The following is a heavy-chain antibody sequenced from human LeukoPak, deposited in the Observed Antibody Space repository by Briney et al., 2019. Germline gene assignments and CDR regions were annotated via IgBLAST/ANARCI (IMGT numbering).Heavy chain of an antibody. CDR3: ARHLWDGYNSYYYHGMDV. CDR1: GGSISSYY. J-gene: IGHJ6*02. CDR2: IYNSGST. V-gene: IGHV4-59*08. Sequence: SETLSFTCTVSGGSISSYYWSWIRQPPGKGLEWIGYIYNSGSTNYNPSLKSRVTISVDTSKNQFSLKLSSVSAADTAVYYCARHLWDGYNSYYYHGMDVWGQGTTVTVSS. D-gene: IGHD5-24*01.